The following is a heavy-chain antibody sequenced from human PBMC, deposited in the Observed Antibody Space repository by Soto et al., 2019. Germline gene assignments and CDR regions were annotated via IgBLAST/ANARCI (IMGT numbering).Heavy chain of an antibody. D-gene: IGHD1-26*01. CDR1: GFTFSNYA. J-gene: IGHJ5*02. V-gene: IGHV3-64*04. Sequence: TGGSLRLSCSASGFTFSNYAIHWVRQAPGEGLEYVSAISSNGGTTYYADSVKGRFTISRDNSKNTLYLQMNSLRAEDTAVYYCARDPYSGSSNWFDPWGQGTLVTVSS. CDR3: ARDPYSGSSNWFDP. CDR2: ISSNGGTT.